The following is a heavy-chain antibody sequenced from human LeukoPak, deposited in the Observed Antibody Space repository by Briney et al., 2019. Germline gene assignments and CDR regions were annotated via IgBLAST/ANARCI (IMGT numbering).Heavy chain of an antibody. V-gene: IGHV4-39*07. CDR1: GDSISGSNYH. CDR3: AREPDA. CDR2: VHYSGNA. Sequence: SETLSLTCTVSGDSISGSNYHWGWIRQPPGKGLEWLGTVHYSGNAFYNPSLRGRTTVLVDTSKNQFSLKLTSVTAADTAVYFRAREPDAWGQGILVTVSS. J-gene: IGHJ5*02.